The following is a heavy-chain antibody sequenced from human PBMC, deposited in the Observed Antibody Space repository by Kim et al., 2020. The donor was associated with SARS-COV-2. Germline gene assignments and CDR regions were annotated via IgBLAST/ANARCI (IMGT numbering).Heavy chain of an antibody. CDR3: ARVFYNSGRTNAFDI. Sequence: DSVKDRFTISQDDAKNTLFLQINSMRAEDTAVYYCARVFYNSGRTNAFDIWGQGTMVTVSS. V-gene: IGHV3-74*01. J-gene: IGHJ3*02. D-gene: IGHD3-10*01.